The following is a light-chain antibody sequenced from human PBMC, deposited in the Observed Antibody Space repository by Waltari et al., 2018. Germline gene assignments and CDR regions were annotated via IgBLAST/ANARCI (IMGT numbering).Light chain of an antibody. CDR3: QKSSSTPPWT. V-gene: IGKV1-33*01. CDR1: QDTRNY. J-gene: IGKJ1*01. Sequence: DIQMTQSPSSLSASVGDRVTITCQASQDTRNYLNWYQQKPGKAPKLLIYDASSLETVVPSMFSGNGSGTDFTFTISSLQPEDFATYYCQKSSSTPPWTFGQGTKVEIK. CDR2: DAS.